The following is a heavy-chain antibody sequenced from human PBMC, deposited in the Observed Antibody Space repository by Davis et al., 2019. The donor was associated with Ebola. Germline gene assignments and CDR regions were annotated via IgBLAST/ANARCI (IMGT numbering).Heavy chain of an antibody. CDR1: GGSISSSNW. D-gene: IGHD2-8*01. CDR3: ARSRGRILYPGDWFDP. V-gene: IGHV4-4*02. CDR2: IYHSGST. J-gene: IGHJ5*02. Sequence: PSETLSLTCAVSGGSISSSNWWSWVRQPPGKGLEWIGEIYHSGSTNYNPSLKSRVTISVDKSKNQFSLKLSSVTAADTAVYYCARSRGRILYPGDWFDPWGQGTLVTVSS.